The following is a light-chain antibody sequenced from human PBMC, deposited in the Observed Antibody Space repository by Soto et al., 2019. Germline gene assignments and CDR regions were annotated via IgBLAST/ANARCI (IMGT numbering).Light chain of an antibody. J-gene: IGKJ2*01. CDR1: QTTNTW. CDR2: DAS. Sequence: DIQMTQFPSTLSASVGDRVTITCRASQTTNTWLAWYQQKPGTAPNLLIYDASSLEGGVPSRFSASGSGTEFTLTISSLQPDDLATYDCQQYISYPYTFGQGTKVEIK. CDR3: QQYISYPYT. V-gene: IGKV1-5*01.